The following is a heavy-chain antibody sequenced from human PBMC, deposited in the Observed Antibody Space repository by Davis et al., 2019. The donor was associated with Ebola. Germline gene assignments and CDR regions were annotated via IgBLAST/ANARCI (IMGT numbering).Heavy chain of an antibody. J-gene: IGHJ6*04. CDR3: ARGWLRGGLDV. D-gene: IGHD5-18*01. V-gene: IGHV6-1*01. Sequence: PSETLSLTCAISVDSVSSAGWNWIRQSPSRGLEWLGWTYYNSKWYNEYAVSVKSRISINPDTSKNQVSLQLNSVTPEDTALYYCARGWLRGGLDVWGEGTTVTVSS. CDR1: VDSVSSAG. CDR2: TYYNSKWYN.